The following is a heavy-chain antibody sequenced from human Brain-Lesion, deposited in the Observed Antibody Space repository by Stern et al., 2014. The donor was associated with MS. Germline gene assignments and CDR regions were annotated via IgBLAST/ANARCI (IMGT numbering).Heavy chain of an antibody. CDR3: ARHDGWLPHY. CDR2: IYYSGTT. CDR1: GGSISRSTYY. V-gene: IGHV4-39*01. Sequence: QVQLVQSGPGLVKPSETLSLTCSVSGGSISRSTYYWGWIRQPPGKGLEWIGSIYYSGTTYYNPSLKSRVTIDPSTNQFSLRLPSVTAADTAVYYCARHDGWLPHYWSQGTLVTVSS. D-gene: IGHD5-12*01. J-gene: IGHJ4*02.